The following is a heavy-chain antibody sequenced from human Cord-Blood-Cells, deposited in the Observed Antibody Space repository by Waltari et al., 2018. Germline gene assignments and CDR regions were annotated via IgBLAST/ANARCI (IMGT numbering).Heavy chain of an antibody. CDR2: INHSGST. CDR3: ARGLTYYDILTGSNWFDP. V-gene: IGHV4-34*01. J-gene: IGHJ5*02. CDR1: GSFSGYY. Sequence: GSFSGYYWSWIRQPPGKGLEWIGEINHSGSTNYNPSLKSRVTISVDTSKNQFSLKLSSVTAADTAVYYCARGLTYYDILTGSNWFDPWGQGTLVTVSS. D-gene: IGHD3-9*01.